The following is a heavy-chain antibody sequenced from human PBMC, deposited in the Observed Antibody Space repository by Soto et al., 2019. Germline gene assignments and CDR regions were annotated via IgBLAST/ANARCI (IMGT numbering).Heavy chain of an antibody. D-gene: IGHD6-19*01. V-gene: IGHV4-59*08. J-gene: IGHJ3*02. Sequence: QVQLQESGPGLVKPSETLSLTCTVSGGSISSYYWSWIRQPPGKGLEWIGYIYYSGSTNYNPSLKSRVTISVDTSKNQFCLKLSSVTAADTAVYYCARPAAVAGTGNAFDIWGQGTMVTVSS. CDR1: GGSISSYY. CDR3: ARPAAVAGTGNAFDI. CDR2: IYYSGST.